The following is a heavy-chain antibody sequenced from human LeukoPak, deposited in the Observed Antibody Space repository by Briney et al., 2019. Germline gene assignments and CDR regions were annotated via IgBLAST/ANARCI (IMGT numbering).Heavy chain of an antibody. J-gene: IGHJ2*01. CDR3: ARGILEIQLWRSYWYFDL. CDR2: ISAYNGNT. Sequence: ASVKVSCKASGYTFTSYGISWVRQAPGQGLEWMGWISAYNGNTNYAQKLQGRVTMTTDTSTSTAYMELRSLRSDDTAVYYCARGILEIQLWRSYWYFDLWGRGTLITVSS. CDR1: GYTFTSYG. V-gene: IGHV1-18*01. D-gene: IGHD5-18*01.